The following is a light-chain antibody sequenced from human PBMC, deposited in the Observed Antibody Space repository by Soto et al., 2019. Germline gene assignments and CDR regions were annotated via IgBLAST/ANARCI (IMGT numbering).Light chain of an antibody. J-gene: IGKJ4*01. Sequence: EILLTQSPATLSLSPGERATLSCRASKNVSYFLSRYQQKPGQAPRLLIYDTSKRATGFPARFSGSGTGTDFTLTISSLEPEDFAVYYCHQRSSWPLTFGGGTKVEIK. V-gene: IGKV3-11*01. CDR3: HQRSSWPLT. CDR1: KNVSYF. CDR2: DTS.